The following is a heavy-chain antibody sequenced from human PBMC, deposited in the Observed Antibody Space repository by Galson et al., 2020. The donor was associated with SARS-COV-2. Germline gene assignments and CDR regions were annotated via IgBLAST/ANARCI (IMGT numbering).Heavy chain of an antibody. CDR2: IWYDGSNK. J-gene: IGHJ6*02. Sequence: GESLKISCAASGFTFSSYGMHWVRQAPGKGLEWVAVIWYDGSNKYYADSVKGRFTISRDNSKNTLYLQMNSLRAEDTAVYYCAKGDAQYYDFWNGYYTLGGVYYYGMDVWGQGTTVTVSS. D-gene: IGHD3-3*01. CDR1: GFTFSSYG. CDR3: AKGDAQYYDFWNGYYTLGGVYYYGMDV. V-gene: IGHV3-33*06.